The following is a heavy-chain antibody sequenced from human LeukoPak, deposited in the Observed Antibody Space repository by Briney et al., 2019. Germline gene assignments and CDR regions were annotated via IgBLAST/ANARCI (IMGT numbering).Heavy chain of an antibody. Sequence: GGSLRLSCAASGFTFSSYAMSWVHQAPGKGLEWVSAISGSGGSTYYADSVKGRFTISRDNSKNTLYLQMNSLRAEDTAVYYCAKAVRYGSGSYANWFDPWGQGTLVTVSS. CDR2: ISGSGGST. D-gene: IGHD3-10*01. CDR3: AKAVRYGSGSYANWFDP. CDR1: GFTFSSYA. V-gene: IGHV3-23*01. J-gene: IGHJ5*02.